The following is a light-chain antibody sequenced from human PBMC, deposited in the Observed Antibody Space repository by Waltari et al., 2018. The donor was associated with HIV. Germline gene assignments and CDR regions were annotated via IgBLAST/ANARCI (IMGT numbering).Light chain of an antibody. CDR1: SGHSNYA. Sequence: QLVLTQSPSASASLGASVKLTCTLSSGHSNYAIAWHQQQPGKGPRYLMKLKSDGSHIKGDVTPDRFSGSSSGAERYLTISSLQSEDEADYYGQTWGTGIQEVFGGGTKLTVL. CDR3: QTWGTGIQEV. V-gene: IGLV4-69*01. CDR2: LKSDGSH. J-gene: IGLJ3*02.